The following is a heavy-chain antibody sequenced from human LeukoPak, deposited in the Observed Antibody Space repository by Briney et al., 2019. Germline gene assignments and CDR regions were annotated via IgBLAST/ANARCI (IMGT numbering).Heavy chain of an antibody. J-gene: IGHJ4*02. CDR1: GFTFSSYS. D-gene: IGHD2-2*01. V-gene: IGHV3-21*01. Sequence: TAGGSLRLSCAASGFTFSSYSMNWVRQAPRKGLEWVSSISSSSSYIYYADSVKGRFTISRDNAKNSLYLQMNSLRAEDTAVYYCARVREGYCSSTSCYVFNYWGQGTLVTVSS. CDR2: ISSSSSYI. CDR3: ARVREGYCSSTSCYVFNY.